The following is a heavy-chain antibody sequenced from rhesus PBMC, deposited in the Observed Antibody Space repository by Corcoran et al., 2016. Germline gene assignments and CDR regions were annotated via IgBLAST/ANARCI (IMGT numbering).Heavy chain of an antibody. CDR2: IYCSGSRP. CDR1: GGSISSSY. J-gene: IGHJ5-2*02. Sequence: QLQLQESGPGLVKPSETLSLPCAVSGGSISSSYLSWIRHAPVKGLEWIGYIYCSGSRPNYKPAHKSRVTLAGETSKKQLYLKRSSVTAADTDVYYCARMSGLMDVWGRGVMVTVSS. CDR3: ARMSGLMDV. V-gene: IGHV4-169*01.